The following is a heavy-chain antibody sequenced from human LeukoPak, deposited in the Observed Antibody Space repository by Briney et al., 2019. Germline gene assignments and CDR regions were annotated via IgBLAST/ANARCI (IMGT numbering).Heavy chain of an antibody. J-gene: IGHJ4*02. CDR2: ISSSSSYI. CDR1: GFTFSSYS. CDR3: ARELGTNYFDY. Sequence: GGSLRLSCAASGFTFSSYSMYWVRQAPGKGLEWVSSISSSSSYIYYADSVKGRFTISRDNAKNSLYLQMNSLRAEDTAVYYCARELGTNYFDYWGQGTLVTVSS. D-gene: IGHD7-27*01. V-gene: IGHV3-21*01.